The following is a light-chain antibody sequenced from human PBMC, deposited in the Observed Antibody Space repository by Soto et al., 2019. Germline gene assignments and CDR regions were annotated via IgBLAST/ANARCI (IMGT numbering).Light chain of an antibody. CDR1: TSDVGTYKP. CDR3: CSYACATRNVI. V-gene: IGLV2-23*01. J-gene: IGLJ2*01. CDR2: DDN. Sequence: QSALTQPASVSGSPGQSITVSCTGTTSDVGTYKPVSWYQHHPGKAPKLIIYDDNKRPSGVSNRFSGSKSGSTASLTISGLHAEDDDDYSCCSYACATRNVIFGGGTKLTVL.